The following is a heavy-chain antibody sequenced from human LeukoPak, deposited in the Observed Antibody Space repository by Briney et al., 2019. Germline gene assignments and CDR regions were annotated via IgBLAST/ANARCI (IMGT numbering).Heavy chain of an antibody. CDR2: ISSSSSTI. V-gene: IGHV3-48*01. CDR3: AIATTISNLDY. J-gene: IGHJ4*02. Sequence: PGGSLRLSCAASGFTFSSYSMTWVRQAPGKGLEWVSYISSSSSTIYYADSVKGRFTISRDNAKNSLYLQMNSLRAEDTAVYYCAIATTISNLDYWGQGTLVTVSS. D-gene: IGHD3-9*01. CDR1: GFTFSSYS.